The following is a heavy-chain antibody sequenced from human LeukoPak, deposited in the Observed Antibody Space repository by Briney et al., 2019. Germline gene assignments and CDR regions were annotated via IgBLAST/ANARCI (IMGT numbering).Heavy chain of an antibody. D-gene: IGHD2-8*02. CDR1: GYTFTGYY. CDR3: ARDRRGTGNSFDY. CDR2: INPNSGGT. J-gene: IGHJ4*02. V-gene: IGHV1-2*02. Sequence: ASVKVSCKASGYTFTGYYMHWVRQAPGQGLEWVGWINPNSGGTNYAQKFQGRVTMTRDTSISTAYMELSGLRSDDTAVYYCARDRRGTGNSFDYWGQGTLVTVSS.